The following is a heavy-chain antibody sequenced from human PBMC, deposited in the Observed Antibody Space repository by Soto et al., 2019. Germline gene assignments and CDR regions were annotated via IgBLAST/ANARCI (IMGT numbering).Heavy chain of an antibody. J-gene: IGHJ3*02. CDR3: AKEVYGSGSYPDAFDI. Sequence: PGGSLRLSCAASGFTFSSYAMSWVRQAPGKGLEWVSAISGSGGSTYYADSVKGRFTISRDNSKNTLYLQMNSLRAEDTAVYYCAKEVYGSGSYPDAFDIWGQGTMVTVSS. CDR2: ISGSGGST. V-gene: IGHV3-23*01. D-gene: IGHD3-10*01. CDR1: GFTFSSYA.